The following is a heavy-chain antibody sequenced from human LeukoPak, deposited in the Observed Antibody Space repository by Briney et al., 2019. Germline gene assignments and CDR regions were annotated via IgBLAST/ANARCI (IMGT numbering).Heavy chain of an antibody. D-gene: IGHD3-10*02. CDR3: AELGITMIGGV. CDR2: IGSSGSYI. Sequence: GGSLRLSCEVSGFTFSSYHMNWVRQAPGKGLEWVSSIGSSGSYIYYADSLTGRFTISRDNAKTSLYLQMNSLRAEDTAVYYCAELGITMIGGVWGKGTTVTISS. J-gene: IGHJ6*04. CDR1: GFTFSSYH. V-gene: IGHV3-21*01.